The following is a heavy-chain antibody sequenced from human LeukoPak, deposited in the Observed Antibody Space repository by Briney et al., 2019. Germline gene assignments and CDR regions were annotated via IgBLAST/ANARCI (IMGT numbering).Heavy chain of an antibody. D-gene: IGHD4-23*01. CDR1: GFTFSSYS. Sequence: GGSLRLSCAASGFTFSSYSMNWVRQAPGKGLEWVSYISSSSSTIYYADSVKGRFTISRDNAKNSPYLQMNSLRAEDTAVYYCAREPDYGGNSHFDYWGQGTLVTVSS. CDR3: AREPDYGGNSHFDY. CDR2: ISSSSSTI. J-gene: IGHJ4*02. V-gene: IGHV3-48*04.